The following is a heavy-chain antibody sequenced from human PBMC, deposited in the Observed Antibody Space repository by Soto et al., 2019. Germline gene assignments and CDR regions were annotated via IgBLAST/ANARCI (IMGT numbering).Heavy chain of an antibody. V-gene: IGHV1-69*12. D-gene: IGHD2-2*01. Sequence: QVQLVQSGAEVKKPGSSLKVSCKASGGTFTNYAFSWVRQAPGQGLEWMGGIIPVFGTPDYAQKFQGRVTITADESTRTASMELSSMRSADTAVYDCARDRSVGYCITTTCPKPFYYYAMDVWGQGTTVTVSS. CDR2: IIPVFGTP. CDR3: ARDRSVGYCITTTCPKPFYYYAMDV. J-gene: IGHJ6*02. CDR1: GGTFTNYA.